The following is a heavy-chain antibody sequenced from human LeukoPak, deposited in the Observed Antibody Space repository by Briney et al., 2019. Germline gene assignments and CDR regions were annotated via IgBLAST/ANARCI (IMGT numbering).Heavy chain of an antibody. CDR1: GFTFDDYA. J-gene: IGHJ3*02. Sequence: SLRLSGAASGFTFDDYATHWVRQAPGKGLEWVSGISWNSGSIGYADSVKGRFTISRDNAKNSLYLQMNSLRAEDMALYYCANDAYSGSLDYAFDIWGQGTMVTVSS. D-gene: IGHD1-26*01. CDR3: ANDAYSGSLDYAFDI. V-gene: IGHV3-9*03. CDR2: ISWNSGSI.